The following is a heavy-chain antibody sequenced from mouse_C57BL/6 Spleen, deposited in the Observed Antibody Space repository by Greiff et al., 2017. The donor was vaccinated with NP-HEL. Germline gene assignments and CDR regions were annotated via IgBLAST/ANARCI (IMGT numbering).Heavy chain of an antibody. CDR1: GYSITSGYY. Sequence: VQLKESGPGLVKPSQSLSLTCSVTGYSITSGYYWNWIRQFPGNKLEWMGYISYDGSNNYNPSLKNRISITRDTSKNQFFLKLNSVTTEDTATYYCASTTVPYYAMDYWGQGTSVTVSS. D-gene: IGHD1-1*01. CDR2: ISYDGSN. CDR3: ASTTVPYYAMDY. J-gene: IGHJ4*01. V-gene: IGHV3-6*01.